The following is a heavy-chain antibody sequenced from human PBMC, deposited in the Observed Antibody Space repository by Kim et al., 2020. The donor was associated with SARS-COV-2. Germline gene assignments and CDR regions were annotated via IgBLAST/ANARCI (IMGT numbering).Heavy chain of an antibody. CDR1: GGTFSSYA. CDR3: ARELVYQLLYTPTDPRGWLVRPPSSRGGNWFDP. Sequence: SVKVSCKASGGTFSSYAISWVRQAPGQGLEWMGGIIPIFGTANYAQKFQGRVTITADESTSTAYMELSSLRSEDTAVYYCARELVYQLLYTPTDPRGWLVRPPSSRGGNWFDPWGQGTLVTVSS. CDR2: IIPIFGTA. V-gene: IGHV1-69*13. D-gene: IGHD2-2*02. J-gene: IGHJ5*02.